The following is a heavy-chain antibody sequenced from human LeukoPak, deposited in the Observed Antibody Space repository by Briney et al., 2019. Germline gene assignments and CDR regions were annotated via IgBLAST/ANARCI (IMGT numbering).Heavy chain of an antibody. J-gene: IGHJ4*02. CDR1: GGTFSSYA. V-gene: IGHV1-69*13. D-gene: IGHD5-18*01. CDR2: IIPIFGTA. Sequence: GASVKVSCKASGGTFSSYAISWVRQAPGQGLEWMGGIIPIFGTANYAQKFQGRVTITADESTSTAYMELSSLRSEGTAVYYCARDHGYSYGSPDYWGQGTLVTVSS. CDR3: ARDHGYSYGSPDY.